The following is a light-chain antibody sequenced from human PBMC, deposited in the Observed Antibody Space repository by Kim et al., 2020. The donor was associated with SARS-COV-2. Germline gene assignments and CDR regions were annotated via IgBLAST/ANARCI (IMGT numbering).Light chain of an antibody. V-gene: IGKV1-5*03. CDR3: QQYETAPCT. J-gene: IGKJ4*02. CDR1: QGISGW. Sequence: ASVGDRVTISCRASQGISGWLAWFQQKPGTVPNLLIYKASTLQTGVSSRFSGSGSGTDFTLTISSLQPEDFASYYCQQYETAPCTFGGGTKVDIK. CDR2: KAS.